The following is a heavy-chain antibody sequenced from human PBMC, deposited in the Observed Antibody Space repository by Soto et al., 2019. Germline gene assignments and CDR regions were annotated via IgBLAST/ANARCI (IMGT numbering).Heavy chain of an antibody. CDR3: ARVMGYYDSSGQAPYYYYGMDV. Sequence: GGSLRLSCAASGFTFSSYGMHWVRQAPGKGLEWVAVIWYDGSNKYYADSVKGRFTISRDNSKNTLYLQMNSLRAEDTAVYYCARVMGYYDSSGQAPYYYYGMDVWGQGTTVTVSS. V-gene: IGHV3-33*08. J-gene: IGHJ6*02. CDR2: IWYDGSNK. CDR1: GFTFSSYG. D-gene: IGHD3-22*01.